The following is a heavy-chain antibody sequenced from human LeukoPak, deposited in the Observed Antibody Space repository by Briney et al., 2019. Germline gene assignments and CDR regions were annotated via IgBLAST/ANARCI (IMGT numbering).Heavy chain of an antibody. J-gene: IGHJ4*02. Sequence: GGSLRLSCAASGFTFSSYSMNWVRQAPGKGLEWVSYISSSSSTIYYADSVKGRFTISRGNAKNSLYLQMNSLRDEDTAVYYCATSHGYSSGWFFDYWGQGTLVTVSS. CDR1: GFTFSSYS. CDR3: ATSHGYSSGWFFDY. D-gene: IGHD6-19*01. V-gene: IGHV3-48*02. CDR2: ISSSSSTI.